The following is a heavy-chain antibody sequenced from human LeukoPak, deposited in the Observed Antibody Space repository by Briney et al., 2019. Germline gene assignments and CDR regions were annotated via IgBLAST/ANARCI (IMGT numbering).Heavy chain of an antibody. Sequence: GGXLRLSCAASGFTFSNAWMSWVRQAPGKGLEGVGRIKSKPDGWTTHYAAPVKGRFTISRDDSKNTLYLQINSLKTEDTAVYYCTSISGYDSDAFDIWGQGTMVTVSS. CDR2: IKSKPDGWTT. CDR1: GFTFSNAW. D-gene: IGHD5-12*01. J-gene: IGHJ3*02. V-gene: IGHV3-15*01. CDR3: TSISGYDSDAFDI.